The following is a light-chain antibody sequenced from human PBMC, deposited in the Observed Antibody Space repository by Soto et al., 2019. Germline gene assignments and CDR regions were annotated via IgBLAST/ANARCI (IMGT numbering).Light chain of an antibody. CDR3: LVWDSRSENYV. V-gene: IGLV3-21*02. J-gene: IGLJ1*01. CDR1: NIGSKS. CDR2: DDS. Sequence: SYELTQSPSVSVAPGQTVSITCGGYNIGSKSVHWYQQKPGQAPVLVVYDDSDRRSGIPERFSGSNSGNTATLTITRVEAGDEADYHCLVWDSRSENYVLGNGTKVT.